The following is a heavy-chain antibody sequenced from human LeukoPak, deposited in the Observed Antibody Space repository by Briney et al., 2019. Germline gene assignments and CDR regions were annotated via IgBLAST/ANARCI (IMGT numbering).Heavy chain of an antibody. CDR2: VYYTGTT. CDR1: GGSVGSYY. Sequence: SETLSLTCTVSGGSVGSYYWSWIRQPPGKGLEWIGYVYYTGTTNYNPSLKSRVTISVDTSKNQFSLKLSSVTAADTAVYFCARVYSSSPYYFDYWGQGTLVTVSS. D-gene: IGHD6-13*01. J-gene: IGHJ4*02. CDR3: ARVYSSSPYYFDY. V-gene: IGHV4-59*08.